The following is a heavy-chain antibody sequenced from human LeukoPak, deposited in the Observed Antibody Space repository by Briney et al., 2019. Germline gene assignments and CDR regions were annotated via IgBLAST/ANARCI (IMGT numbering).Heavy chain of an antibody. CDR2: ISGSGGST. Sequence: GGSLRLSCAASGFTFSSYGMHWVRQAPGKGLEWVSAISGSGGSTYYADSVKGRFTISRDNSKNTLYLQMNSLRAEDTAVYYCAKDTHVITMVRGVMNGMDVWGQGTTVTVSS. J-gene: IGHJ6*02. D-gene: IGHD3-10*01. V-gene: IGHV3-23*01. CDR3: AKDTHVITMVRGVMNGMDV. CDR1: GFTFSSYG.